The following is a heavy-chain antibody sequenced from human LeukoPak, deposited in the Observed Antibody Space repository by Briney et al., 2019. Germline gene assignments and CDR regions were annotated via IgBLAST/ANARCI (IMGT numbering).Heavy chain of an antibody. CDR3: ARDKKSGESSVIDY. J-gene: IGHJ4*02. CDR1: GFTFSNYW. D-gene: IGHD3-10*01. Sequence: GGSLRLSCAASGFTFSNYWVHWVRQAPGKGLVWVSRINRDGSTTKYADSVKGQFTVSRDNAKNTLNLQMNSLRAEDTAVYYCARDKKSGESSVIDYWGQGTLVTVSS. V-gene: IGHV3-74*03. CDR2: INRDGSTT.